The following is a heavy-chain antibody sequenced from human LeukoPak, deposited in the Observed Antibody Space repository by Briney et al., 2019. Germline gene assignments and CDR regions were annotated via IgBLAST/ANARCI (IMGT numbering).Heavy chain of an antibody. CDR3: ARDQYDYVWGSFDF. CDR2: VNLQGST. CDR1: GGSISNTNW. D-gene: IGHD3-16*01. Sequence: PSETLSLTCGVSGGSISNTNWWTWVRQPPGKGLEWIGEVNLQGSTNYNPSLKSRVAISVDKSENHISLKLTSVTAADTAVYYCARDQYDYVWGSFDFWGQGTLVTVSS. J-gene: IGHJ4*02. V-gene: IGHV4-4*02.